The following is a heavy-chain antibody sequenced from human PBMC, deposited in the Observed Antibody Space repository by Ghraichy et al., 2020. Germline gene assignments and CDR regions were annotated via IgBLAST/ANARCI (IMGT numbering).Heavy chain of an antibody. J-gene: IGHJ5*02. CDR1: GFTFSSYW. Sequence: GESLRLSCAASGFTFSSYWMSWVRQAPGKGLEWVANIKQDGSEKYYVDSVKGRFTISRDNAKNSLYLQMNSLRAEDTAVYYCARIPTLYSNWFDPWGQGTLVTVYS. D-gene: IGHD1-1*01. CDR3: ARIPTLYSNWFDP. V-gene: IGHV3-7*01. CDR2: IKQDGSEK.